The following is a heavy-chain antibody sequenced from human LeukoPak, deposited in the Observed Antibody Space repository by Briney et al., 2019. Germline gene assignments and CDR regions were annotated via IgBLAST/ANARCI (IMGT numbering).Heavy chain of an antibody. CDR1: GFTFSSYA. CDR2: ISGSGGST. V-gene: IGHV3-23*01. CDR3: AKDKGYSSSYRGIDY. Sequence: PGGSLRLSCAASGFTFSSYAMSWVRQAPGKGLEWVSAISGSGGSTYYADSVKGRFTISRDNSKNTLYLQMSSLRAEDTAVYYCAKDKGYSSSYRGIDYWGQGTLVTVSS. D-gene: IGHD6-6*01. J-gene: IGHJ4*02.